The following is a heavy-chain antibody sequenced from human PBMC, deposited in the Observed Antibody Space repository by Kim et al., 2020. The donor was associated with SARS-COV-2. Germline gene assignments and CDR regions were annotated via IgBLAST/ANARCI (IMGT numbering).Heavy chain of an antibody. CDR1: GYTFTDYS. Sequence: GESLKISCEGSGYTFTDYSIAWVRQMPAKGPEWMGSIDPRDSIATYSPSFQGQVTISADKSISTAYLQWSSLRASDTAMYYCARRWKDSWHHDPWGQGTLVTVSS. V-gene: IGHV5-51*01. J-gene: IGHJ5*02. CDR3: ARRWKDSWHHDP. D-gene: IGHD6-13*01. CDR2: IDPRDSIA.